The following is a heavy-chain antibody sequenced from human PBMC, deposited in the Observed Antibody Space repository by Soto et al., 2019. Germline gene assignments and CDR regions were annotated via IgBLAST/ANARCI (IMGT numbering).Heavy chain of an antibody. V-gene: IGHV4-39*02. D-gene: IGHD6-13*01. CDR3: ARERGSGWFYFDS. Sequence: SETLSLTCTVSGGSIISYYWSWIRQPPGKGLEWIGSIYYSGSAYYNPSLKSRVTISVDTSKNQFSLKLSSVTAADTAVYYCARERGSGWFYFDSWGQGSQVTVSS. CDR2: IYYSGSA. J-gene: IGHJ4*02. CDR1: GGSIISYY.